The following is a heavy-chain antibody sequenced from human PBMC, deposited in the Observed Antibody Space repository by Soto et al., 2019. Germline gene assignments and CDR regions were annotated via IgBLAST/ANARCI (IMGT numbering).Heavy chain of an antibody. CDR1: GFTFSSYE. V-gene: IGHV3-48*03. CDR2: SSSSGSTI. D-gene: IGHD2-15*01. Sequence: GGSLRLSCAASGFTFSSYEMTWVRQAPWKGLEWFSYSSSSGSTIYYADSVKGRFTISRDNAKNSLYLQMNSLRADDTAVYYCALNGVARKLSWWFDPWRQGPMVTASS. CDR3: ALNGVARKLSWWFDP. J-gene: IGHJ5*02.